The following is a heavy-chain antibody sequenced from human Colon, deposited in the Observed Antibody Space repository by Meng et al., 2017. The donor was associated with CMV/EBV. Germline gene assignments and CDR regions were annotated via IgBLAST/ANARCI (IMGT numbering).Heavy chain of an antibody. V-gene: IGHV3-15*01. J-gene: IGHJ4*02. CDR3: TREKTRTSAIVVAGPEGRFFDY. CDR2: IKRKTHGGTT. D-gene: IGHD6-13*01. Sequence: MSWVRQAPGKGLEWVGHIKRKTHGGTTDYAAPVKGRFTISRDDSKNTMYLQMNSLKTEDTGIYYCTREKTRTSAIVVAGPEGRFFDYWGQGTLVTVSS.